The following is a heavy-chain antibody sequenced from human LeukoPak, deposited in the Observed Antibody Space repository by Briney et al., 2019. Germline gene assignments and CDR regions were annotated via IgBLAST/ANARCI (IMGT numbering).Heavy chain of an antibody. V-gene: IGHV3-7*01. D-gene: IGHD6-13*01. CDR2: IKQDGSEK. Sequence: GGSLRLSCAASGFSFSNYWMSWVRQAPGKGLEWVANIKQDGSEKYYVDSVKGRFTISRDNAKNSLYLQMDTLRAEDTAVYYCARATAVSLNCFDPRGQGTLVTVSS. J-gene: IGHJ5*02. CDR3: ARATAVSLNCFDP. CDR1: GFSFSNYW.